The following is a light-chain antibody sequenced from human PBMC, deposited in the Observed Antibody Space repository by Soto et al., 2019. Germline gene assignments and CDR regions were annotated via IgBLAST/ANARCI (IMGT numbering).Light chain of an antibody. Sequence: QSVLTQPPSVSAAPGQTVTISCSGSSSNLGNNYVSWYQQLPGTAPKLLIYDNDKRPSGIPDRFSGSKSGTSATLGITGLQTGDEADYYCEAWDSSLSAVLFGGGTKLTVL. J-gene: IGLJ2*01. CDR3: EAWDSSLSAVL. CDR2: DND. V-gene: IGLV1-51*01. CDR1: SSNLGNNY.